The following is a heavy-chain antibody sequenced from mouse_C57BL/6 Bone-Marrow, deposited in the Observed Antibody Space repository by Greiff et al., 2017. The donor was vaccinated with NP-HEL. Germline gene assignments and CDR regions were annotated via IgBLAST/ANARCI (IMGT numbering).Heavy chain of an antibody. D-gene: IGHD1-1*01. CDR1: GYTFTSYW. Sequence: QVQLQQPGAELVKPGASVKMSCKASGYTFTSYWITWVKQRPGQGLEWIGDIYPGSGSTNYNEKFKSKATLTVDTSSSTAYMQLSSLTSEDSAVYYCARPEATDGYFDVWGTGTTVTVSS. J-gene: IGHJ1*03. V-gene: IGHV1-55*01. CDR3: ARPEATDGYFDV. CDR2: IYPGSGST.